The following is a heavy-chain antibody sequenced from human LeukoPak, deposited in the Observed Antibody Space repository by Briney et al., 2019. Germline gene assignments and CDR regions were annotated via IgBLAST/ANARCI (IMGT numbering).Heavy chain of an antibody. CDR2: PYYRTKWYS. V-gene: IGHV6-1*01. Sequence: SQTLSLTCAISGDSVSRNTARWSWIRQSPSRGLEWLGKPYYRTKWYSALATSVRIRITMTPDTSKHKFSLQLNSVTAGYYAMYYCARKGLISLANTPLGAFDGWGQGTMVSVSS. J-gene: IGHJ3*01. CDR1: GDSVSRNTAR. D-gene: IGHD3/OR15-3a*01. CDR3: ARKGLISLANTPLGAFDG.